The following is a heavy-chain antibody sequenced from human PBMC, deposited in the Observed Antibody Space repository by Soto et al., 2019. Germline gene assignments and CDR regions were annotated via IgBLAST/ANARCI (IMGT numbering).Heavy chain of an antibody. J-gene: IGHJ4*02. CDR3: VKEGYMRSDWYGQFDY. CDR1: GFTFNSYA. CDR2: ISSYGADT. D-gene: IGHD6-19*01. Sequence: VGSLRLSCSASGFTFNSYAMHCFLQSPVKGLEFVSAISSYGADTYYADSVKGRFAISRDNSKNTLYLQMSSLRAEDTALYYCVKEGYMRSDWYGQFDYWGQGALVTVSS. V-gene: IGHV3-64D*06.